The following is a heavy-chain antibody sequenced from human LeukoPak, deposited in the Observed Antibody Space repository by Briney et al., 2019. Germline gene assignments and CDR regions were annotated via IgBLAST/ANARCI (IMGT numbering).Heavy chain of an antibody. CDR1: GFTFDDYA. J-gene: IGHJ3*02. CDR2: ISWNSGSI. Sequence: PGRSLRLSCAASGFTFDDYAMHWVRQAPGKALEWVSGISWNSGSIGYADSVKGRFTISRDNAKNSLYLQMNSLRAEDTALYYCAIVTMVRGVNTDAFDIWGQGTMVTVSS. CDR3: AIVTMVRGVNTDAFDI. V-gene: IGHV3-9*01. D-gene: IGHD3-10*01.